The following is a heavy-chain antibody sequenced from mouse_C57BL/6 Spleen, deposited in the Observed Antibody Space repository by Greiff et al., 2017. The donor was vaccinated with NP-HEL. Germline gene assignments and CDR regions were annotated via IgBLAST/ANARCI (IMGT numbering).Heavy chain of an antibody. J-gene: IGHJ4*01. CDR3: TRGLLRSPMDY. CDR2: ISSGGDYI. CDR1: GFTFSSYA. Sequence: EVKVVESGEGLVKPGGSLKLSCAASGFTFSSYAMSWVRQTPEKRLEWVAYISSGGDYIYYADTVKGRFTISRDNARNTLYLQMSSLKSEDTAMYYCTRGLLRSPMDYWGQGTSVTVSS. V-gene: IGHV5-9-1*02. D-gene: IGHD1-1*01.